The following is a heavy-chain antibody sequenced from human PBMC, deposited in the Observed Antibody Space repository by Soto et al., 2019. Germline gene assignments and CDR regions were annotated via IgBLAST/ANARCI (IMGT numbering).Heavy chain of an antibody. CDR1: GYTFNSYY. Sequence: QVQLVQSGAEVKKPGASVKVSCKASGYTFNSYYIHWVRQAPGQGLEWMGIFNPSGGSTNYPQKLQGRVTLTRETSTSTVYMELSSVRSEDTAIYYCARGGYDWYFDLWGRGTLVAVSS. V-gene: IGHV1-46*02. D-gene: IGHD5-18*01. CDR3: ARGGYDWYFDL. J-gene: IGHJ2*01. CDR2: FNPSGGST.